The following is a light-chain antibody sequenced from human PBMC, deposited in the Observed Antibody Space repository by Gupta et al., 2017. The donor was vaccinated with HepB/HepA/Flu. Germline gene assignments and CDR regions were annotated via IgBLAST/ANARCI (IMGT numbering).Light chain of an antibody. CDR1: SSNIGSNT. V-gene: IGLV1-44*01. CDR2: SNK. CDR3: AAWDDSLNGQGWV. J-gene: IGLJ3*02. Sequence: QSVLTQPPSASGTPGQRVTISCSGSSSNIGSNTVNWYQQIPGTAPKLLIYSNKQRPSGVPDRFSGSKSGTSASLAISGLQSEDEADYYCAAWDDSLNGQGWVFGGGTKLTVL.